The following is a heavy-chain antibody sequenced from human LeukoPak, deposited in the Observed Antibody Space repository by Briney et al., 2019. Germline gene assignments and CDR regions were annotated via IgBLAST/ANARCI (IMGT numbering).Heavy chain of an antibody. J-gene: IGHJ4*02. Sequence: PGGSLRLSCAASGFTFSSYWMSWVRQAPGKGLEWVGRIKSKTDGGTTDYAAPVKGRFTISRDDSKNTLYLQMNSLKTEDTAVYYCTTDRYDFWSGYSIPNDYWGQGTLVTVSS. CDR3: TTDRYDFWSGYSIPNDY. CDR2: IKSKTDGGTT. V-gene: IGHV3-15*01. CDR1: GFTFSSYW. D-gene: IGHD3-3*01.